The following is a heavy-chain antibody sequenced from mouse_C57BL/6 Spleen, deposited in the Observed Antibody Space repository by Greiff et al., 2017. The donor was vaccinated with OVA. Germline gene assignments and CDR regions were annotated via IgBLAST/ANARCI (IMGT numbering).Heavy chain of an antibody. CDR2: ISSGGDYI. Sequence: EVHLVESGEGLVKPGGSLKLSCAASGFTFSSYAMSWVRQTPEKRLEWVAYISSGGDYIYYADTVKGRFTISRDNARNTLYLQMSSLKSEDTAMYYCTRGYYDYDGFAYWGQGTLVTVSA. CDR3: TRGYYDYDGFAY. CDR1: GFTFSSYA. J-gene: IGHJ3*01. V-gene: IGHV5-9-1*02. D-gene: IGHD2-4*01.